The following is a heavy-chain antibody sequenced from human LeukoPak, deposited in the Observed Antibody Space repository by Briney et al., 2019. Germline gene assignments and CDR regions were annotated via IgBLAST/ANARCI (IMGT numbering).Heavy chain of an antibody. CDR2: VYSTGST. D-gene: IGHD6-19*01. J-gene: IGHJ4*02. V-gene: IGHV4-31*03. CDR3: ARFAIAVGFDY. Sequence: SETLSLTCTVSGGSISSGDYYWSWIRQHPGKGLEWIGYVYSTGSTYYNPSLKSRVSTSVDTSDNHFSLKLNSVTAADTAVYYCARFAIAVGFDYWGRGTLVTVSS. CDR1: GGSISSGDYY.